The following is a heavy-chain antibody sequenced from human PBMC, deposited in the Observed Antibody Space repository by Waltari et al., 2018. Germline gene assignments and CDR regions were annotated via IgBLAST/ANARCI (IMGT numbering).Heavy chain of an antibody. J-gene: IGHJ4*02. CDR1: GGSISRGSYY. D-gene: IGHD3-22*01. V-gene: IGHV4-61*02. CDR2: VYTSGST. Sequence: QVQLQESGPGLVKPSQTLSLTCTVSGGSISRGSYYWSWVRKPAGKGLEWIGRVYTSGSTNYNPSLKSRVTISVDTSKNQFSLKLSSVTAADTAVYYCAREETGYYYDSSGYYYFDYWGQGTLVTVSS. CDR3: AREETGYYYDSSGYYYFDY.